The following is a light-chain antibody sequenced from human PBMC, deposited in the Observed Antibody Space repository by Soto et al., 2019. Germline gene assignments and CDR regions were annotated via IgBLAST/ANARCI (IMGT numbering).Light chain of an antibody. V-gene: IGLV2-14*01. Sequence: QSALTQPASVSGSPGQSITISCTGTSSDVGGYNYVSWYQQHPGKAPKHMIYDVSNRPSGVSNRFSGSTSGNTTSLTISGLQAEDEADYYCSSYTSSSIDYVFGTGTKVTVL. CDR3: SSYTSSSIDYV. CDR1: SSDVGGYNY. J-gene: IGLJ1*01. CDR2: DVS.